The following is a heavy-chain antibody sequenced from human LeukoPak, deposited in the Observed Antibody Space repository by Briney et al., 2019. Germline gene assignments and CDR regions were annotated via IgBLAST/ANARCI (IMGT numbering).Heavy chain of an antibody. CDR3: AKVPHESGWYGDFDY. CDR1: GFTFSSYA. J-gene: IGHJ4*02. Sequence: SGGSLRLSCAASGFTFSSYAMSWVRQAPGKGLEWVSAISGSGGSTYYADSVKGRFTISRDNSKNRLYLQVNSLRAEDTAVYYCAKVPHESGWYGDFDYWGQGTLVTVSS. CDR2: ISGSGGST. V-gene: IGHV3-23*01. D-gene: IGHD6-19*01.